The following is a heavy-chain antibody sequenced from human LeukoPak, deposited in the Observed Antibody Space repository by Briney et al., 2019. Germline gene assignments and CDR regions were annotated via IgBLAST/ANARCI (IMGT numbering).Heavy chain of an antibody. Sequence: PSETLSLTCTVSGGPIYSYYWSWIRQTAWKGLEWIGRLYPGVSTNYNPSLKSRVTMSVDTSKNQFALKLSAVTAADTAVYYCARLKFYDSTGYSPGHYMDVWGKGTTVTVSS. CDR1: GGPIYSYY. V-gene: IGHV4-4*07. CDR2: LYPGVST. J-gene: IGHJ6*03. D-gene: IGHD3-22*01. CDR3: ARLKFYDSTGYSPGHYMDV.